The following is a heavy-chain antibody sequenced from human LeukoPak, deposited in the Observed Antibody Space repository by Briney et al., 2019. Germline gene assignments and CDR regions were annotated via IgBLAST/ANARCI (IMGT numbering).Heavy chain of an antibody. D-gene: IGHD3-3*01. CDR1: GDSISTNHW. V-gene: IGHV4-4*02. Sequence: PSGTLSPTCAVSGDSISTNHWWSWVRQPPGKGLEWIGEINHSGSANYDPSLKSRVTISVDTSKNQFSLKLSSVTAADTAVYYCARGITIFGVVISRLYYFDYWGQGTLVTVSS. J-gene: IGHJ4*02. CDR2: INHSGSA. CDR3: ARGITIFGVVISRLYYFDY.